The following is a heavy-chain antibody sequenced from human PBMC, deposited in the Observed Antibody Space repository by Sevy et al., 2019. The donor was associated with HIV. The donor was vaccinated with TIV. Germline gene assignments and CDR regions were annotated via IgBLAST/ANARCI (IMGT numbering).Heavy chain of an antibody. D-gene: IGHD1-26*01. CDR3: ATTSTPLYYYALDV. Sequence: GGSLRLSCAASGFTVSSKYMSWVRQAPGKGLEWVSVIYSGEYTYYADSVKGRFTISRDISKNMLNLEMNNLRAEDTAIYYCATTSTPLYYYALDVWGQGTTVTVSS. V-gene: IGHV3-53*01. J-gene: IGHJ6*02. CDR1: GFTVSSKY. CDR2: IYSGEYT.